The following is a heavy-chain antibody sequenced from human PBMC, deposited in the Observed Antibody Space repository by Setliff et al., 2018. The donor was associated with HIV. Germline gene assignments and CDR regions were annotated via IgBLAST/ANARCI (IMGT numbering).Heavy chain of an antibody. V-gene: IGHV4-4*07. CDR1: GDSIGYYY. CDR2: IHTSGST. Sequence: KPSETLSLTCTVSGDSIGYYYCSWLRQPAGRGLEWMGRIHTSGSTNYNPSLTSRVTLSGDTSKNQFFLKLTSLSAADTAVYYCARDRIEVVVDGPHDVFDVWGRGTTVTVSS. D-gene: IGHD2-15*01. J-gene: IGHJ3*01. CDR3: ARDRIEVVVDGPHDVFDV.